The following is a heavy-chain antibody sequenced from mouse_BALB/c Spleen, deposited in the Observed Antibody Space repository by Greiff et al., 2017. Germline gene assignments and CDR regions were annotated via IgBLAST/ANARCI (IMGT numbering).Heavy chain of an antibody. V-gene: IGHV1-9*01. CDR2: ILPGSGST. D-gene: IGHD5-5*01. CDR3: ARALPLGAMDY. J-gene: IGHJ4*01. CDR1: GYTFSSYW. Sequence: VQLQQPGAELVRPGASVKLSCKASGYTFSSYWIEWVKQRPGHGLEWIGEILPGSGSTNYNEKFKGKATFTADTSSNTAYMQLSSLTSEDSAVYYCARALPLGAMDYWGQGTSVTVSS.